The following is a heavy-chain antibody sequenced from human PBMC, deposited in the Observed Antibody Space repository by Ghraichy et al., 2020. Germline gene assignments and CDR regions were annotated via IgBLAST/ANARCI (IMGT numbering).Heavy chain of an antibody. J-gene: IGHJ4*02. CDR2: IYYSGST. D-gene: IGHD6-19*01. CDR3: ARQGEGGWYRPLNDY. Sequence: SETLSLTCTVSGGSISSSSYYWGWIRQPPGKGLEWIGSIYYSGSTYYNPSLKSRVTISVDTSKNQFSLKLSSVTAADTAVYYCARQGEGGWYRPLNDYWGQGTLVTVSS. CDR1: GGSISSSSYY. V-gene: IGHV4-39*01.